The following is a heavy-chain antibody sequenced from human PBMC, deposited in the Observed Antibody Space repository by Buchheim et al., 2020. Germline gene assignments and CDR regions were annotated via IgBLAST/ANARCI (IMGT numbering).Heavy chain of an antibody. J-gene: IGHJ4*02. D-gene: IGHD2-2*01. CDR3: ARENCPSTGCTNFDY. CDR2: ISSDGSRI. CDR1: GFTLRSYW. Sequence: EVQLVESGGGLVQPGGSLRLSCAASGFTLRSYWMHWVRQDPGKGLVWVSRISSDGSRIYYADSVKGRFTISRENAKNMGFLQMNSLRAEDTAVFYCARENCPSTGCTNFDYWGQGTL. V-gene: IGHV3-74*01.